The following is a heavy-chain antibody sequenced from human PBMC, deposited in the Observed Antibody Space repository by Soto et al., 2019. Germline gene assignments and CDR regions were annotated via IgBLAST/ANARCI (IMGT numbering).Heavy chain of an antibody. CDR1: GFAVSNTY. Sequence: EVHLVESGGGLIQPGGSLTLSCAASGFAVSNTYMSWVRQAPGRGLEWVSFIYSDGTTCYADSVKGRFTISRDTSKNTLSLQMNSLRAEDTAVYYCARDCSGGSCYPALGAWGQGTLVTGSS. V-gene: IGHV3-53*01. J-gene: IGHJ5*02. D-gene: IGHD2-15*01. CDR2: IYSDGTT. CDR3: ARDCSGGSCYPALGA.